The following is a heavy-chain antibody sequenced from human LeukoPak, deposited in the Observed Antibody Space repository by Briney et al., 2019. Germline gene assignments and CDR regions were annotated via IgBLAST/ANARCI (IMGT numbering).Heavy chain of an antibody. CDR2: INHSGST. CDR3: ASLGGDSSSWYPDY. D-gene: IGHD6-13*01. J-gene: IGHJ4*02. Sequence: PSETLSLTCAVYGGSFSGYYWSWIRQPPGKGLEWIGEINHSGSTNYNPSLKSRVTISVDTPKNQFSLKLSSVTAADTAVYYCASLGGDSSSWYPDYWGQGTLVTVSS. V-gene: IGHV4-34*01. CDR1: GGSFSGYY.